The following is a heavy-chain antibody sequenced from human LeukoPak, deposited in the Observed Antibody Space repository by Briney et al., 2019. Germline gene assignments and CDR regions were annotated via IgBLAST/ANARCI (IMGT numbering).Heavy chain of an antibody. CDR1: GFTFSSYW. Sequence: PGGSLRLSGAASGFTFSSYWMSWVRQAPGKGREWVANIKQDGSEKYYVDSVKGRFTISRDNAKNSLYLQMNSLRAEDTAVYYCASGPRGGYSFFWGQGTLVTVSS. D-gene: IGHD3-22*01. V-gene: IGHV3-7*01. CDR3: ASGPRGGYSFF. J-gene: IGHJ4*02. CDR2: IKQDGSEK.